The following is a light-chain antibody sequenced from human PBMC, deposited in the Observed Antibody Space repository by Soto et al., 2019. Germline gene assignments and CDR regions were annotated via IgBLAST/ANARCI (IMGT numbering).Light chain of an antibody. CDR2: DAS. CDR1: QNINSW. V-gene: IGKV1-5*01. J-gene: IGKJ4*01. CDR3: QQYKSFSPFT. Sequence: DIQINQSPSTLSASVGDRATITCRASQNINSWLAWYQQKPGKAPNLLIYDASTLESGVPSRFSGSGSGTEFTLTISSLQPDDFATYYCQQYKSFSPFTFGGGSKVDI.